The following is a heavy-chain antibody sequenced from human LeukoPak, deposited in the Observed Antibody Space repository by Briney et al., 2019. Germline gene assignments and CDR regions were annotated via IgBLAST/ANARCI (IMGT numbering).Heavy chain of an antibody. CDR2: IYYSGIT. Sequence: SETLSLTCTVSGGSISSGVYSWSWIRQPPGKGLEWIGYIYYSGITHYNPSLQSRVTLSVDRSKNQVSLKLSSVTAADTAVYYCARGLNCSSTSCYLIYYYYYYYMDVWGKGTTVTVSS. V-gene: IGHV4-30-2*01. J-gene: IGHJ6*03. CDR1: GGSISSGVYS. CDR3: ARGLNCSSTSCYLIYYYYYYYMDV. D-gene: IGHD2-2*01.